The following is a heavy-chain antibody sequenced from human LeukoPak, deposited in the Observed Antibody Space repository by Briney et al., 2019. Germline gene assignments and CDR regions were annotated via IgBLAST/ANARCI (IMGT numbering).Heavy chain of an antibody. D-gene: IGHD3-3*01. J-gene: IGHJ3*02. CDR1: GFTFSSYA. Sequence: GGSLRLSCAASGFTFSSYAMSWVRQAPGKGLEWVSAISGSGGSTYYADSVKGRFTVSRDNSKNTLYLQMNSLRAEDTAVYYCAKVPVFSLTISEVVTDDAFDIWGQGTIVTVSS. CDR3: AKVPVFSLTISEVVTDDAFDI. CDR2: ISGSGGST. V-gene: IGHV3-23*01.